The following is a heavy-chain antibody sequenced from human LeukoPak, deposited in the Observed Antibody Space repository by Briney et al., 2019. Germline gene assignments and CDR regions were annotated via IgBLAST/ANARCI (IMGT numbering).Heavy chain of an antibody. CDR1: GGSISSYY. J-gene: IGHJ4*02. D-gene: IGHD1-26*01. Sequence: SETLSLTCTVSGGSISSYYWIWIRQPPGKGLEWIGFMYYNGKTNYNPSLKSRVTISEDSSKSQSSLKLTSVTAADTAIYYCARGVAGSGSTPKYWGQGTLVTVSS. V-gene: IGHV4-59*01. CDR2: MYYNGKT. CDR3: ARGVAGSGSTPKY.